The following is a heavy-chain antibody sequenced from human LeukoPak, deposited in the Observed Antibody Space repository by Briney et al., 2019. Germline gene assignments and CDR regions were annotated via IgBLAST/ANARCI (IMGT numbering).Heavy chain of an antibody. V-gene: IGHV1-18*01. Sequence: ASVKVSCKASGYTFTSYGVSWVRQAPAQGLEWMGWISAYHGDTNYAQKLQGRVTMTTDTSTSTAYMELRSLRSDDTAVYYCAGDPSMYSGSYGDYWGQGTLVTVSS. CDR2: ISAYHGDT. D-gene: IGHD1-26*01. J-gene: IGHJ4*02. CDR3: AGDPSMYSGSYGDY. CDR1: GYTFTSYG.